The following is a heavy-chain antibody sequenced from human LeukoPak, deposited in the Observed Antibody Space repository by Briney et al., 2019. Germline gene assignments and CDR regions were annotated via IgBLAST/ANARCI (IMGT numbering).Heavy chain of an antibody. J-gene: IGHJ5*02. D-gene: IGHD2/OR15-2a*01. CDR2: NSYSGNT. V-gene: IGHV4-59*08. Sequence: KPSETLSLTCTVSGGPISTYYWSWIRQPPGKGLEWIGYNSYSGNTNYNPSLKSRVTISVDTSRNQFSLKLSSVTAADTAVYYCARGLYGTLTTWGQGTLVTVSS. CDR3: ARGLYGTLTT. CDR1: GGPISTYY.